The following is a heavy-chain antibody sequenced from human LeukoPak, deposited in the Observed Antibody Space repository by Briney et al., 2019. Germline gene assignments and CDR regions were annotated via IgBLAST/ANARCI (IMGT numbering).Heavy chain of an antibody. V-gene: IGHV4-34*01. D-gene: IGHD1-1*01. CDR3: ARRVQAIDAFDI. J-gene: IGHJ3*02. CDR1: GGSFSGYY. Sequence: SETLSLTCAVYGGSFSGYYRSWIRQPPGKGLEWIGEINHSGSTNYNPSLKSRVTMSVDTSKNQFSLKLSSVTAVDTAVYYCARRVQAIDAFDIWGQGTMVTVSS. CDR2: INHSGST.